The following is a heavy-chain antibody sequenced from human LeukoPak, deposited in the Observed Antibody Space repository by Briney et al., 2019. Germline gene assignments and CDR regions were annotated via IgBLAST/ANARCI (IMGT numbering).Heavy chain of an antibody. Sequence: GGSLRLSCAASGFTVSSNYMSWVRQAPGKGLEWVSSISSSSSHIYYADSVKGRFTISRDNAKNSLYLQMNSLRAEDTAVYYCARVKEASAFDIWGQGTMITVSS. CDR3: ARVKEASAFDI. CDR1: GFTVSSNY. J-gene: IGHJ3*02. CDR2: ISSSSSHI. D-gene: IGHD5-12*01. V-gene: IGHV3-21*01.